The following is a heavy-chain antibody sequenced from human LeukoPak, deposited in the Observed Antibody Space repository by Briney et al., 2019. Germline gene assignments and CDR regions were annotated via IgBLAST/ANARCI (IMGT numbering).Heavy chain of an antibody. Sequence: SETLSLTCTVSGGSISSYYWSWIRQPPGKGLEWIGYIYYSGSTNYNPSLKSRVTISVDTSKNQFSLKLSFVTAADTAVYYCARGKSYYGSGSYYNQYYYYGMDVWGQGTTVTVSS. V-gene: IGHV4-59*01. J-gene: IGHJ6*02. D-gene: IGHD3-10*01. CDR2: IYYSGST. CDR3: ARGKSYYGSGSYYNQYYYYGMDV. CDR1: GGSISSYY.